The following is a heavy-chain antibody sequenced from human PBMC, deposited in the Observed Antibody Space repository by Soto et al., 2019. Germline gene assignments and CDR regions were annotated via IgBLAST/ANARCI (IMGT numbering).Heavy chain of an antibody. CDR3: AKEVVPAAILYYFDY. Sequence: GGSLRLSCAASGFTFSSYGMHWVRQAPGKGLEWVAVISYDGSIKYYADSVKGRFTISRDNSKNTLYLQMNSLRAEDTAVYYCAKEVVPAAILYYFDYWGQGTLVTVSS. CDR2: ISYDGSIK. V-gene: IGHV3-30*18. D-gene: IGHD2-2*01. CDR1: GFTFSSYG. J-gene: IGHJ4*02.